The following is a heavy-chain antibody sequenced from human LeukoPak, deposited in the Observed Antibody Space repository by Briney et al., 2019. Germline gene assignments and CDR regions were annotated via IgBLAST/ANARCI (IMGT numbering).Heavy chain of an antibody. D-gene: IGHD3-22*01. CDR2: ISSNGGST. CDR1: GFTFSSYA. V-gene: IGHV3-64*01. Sequence: GGSLRLSCAASGFTFSSYAMHWVRQAPGKGLEYVSAISSNGGSTYYANSVKGRFTISRDNSKNTLYLQMNSLRAGDTAVYYCARGQIVVGGYYYYYGMDVWGQGTTVTVSS. J-gene: IGHJ6*02. CDR3: ARGQIVVGGYYYYYGMDV.